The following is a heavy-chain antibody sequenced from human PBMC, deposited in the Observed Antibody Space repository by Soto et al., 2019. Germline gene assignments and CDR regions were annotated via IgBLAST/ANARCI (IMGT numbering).Heavy chain of an antibody. D-gene: IGHD3-22*01. CDR1: GYTFTSSA. CDR3: ARVRADSSGYYYVDDY. CDR2: INAYNGHT. J-gene: IGHJ4*02. Sequence: ASVKVSCKASGYTFTSSAIHWVRQAPGQRLEWMGWINAYNGHTKYSQKFQGRVTITRDTSASTAYMELSSLRSEDTAVYYCARVRADSSGYYYVDDYWGQGTLVTVSS. V-gene: IGHV1-3*01.